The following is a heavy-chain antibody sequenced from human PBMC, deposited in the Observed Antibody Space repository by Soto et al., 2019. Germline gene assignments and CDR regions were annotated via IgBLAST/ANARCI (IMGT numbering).Heavy chain of an antibody. CDR2: ISAYNGNT. CDR3: ARVHAVLRFLGWLSFDYMDV. D-gene: IGHD3-3*01. J-gene: IGHJ6*03. Sequence: GASVKVSCKASGYTFTSYGISWVRQAPGQGLERMGWISAYNGNTNYAQKLQGRVTMTTDTSTSTAYMELRSLRTDDTAVYYCARVHAVLRFLGWLSFDYMDVWGKGTTVTVSS. CDR1: GYTFTSYG. V-gene: IGHV1-18*01.